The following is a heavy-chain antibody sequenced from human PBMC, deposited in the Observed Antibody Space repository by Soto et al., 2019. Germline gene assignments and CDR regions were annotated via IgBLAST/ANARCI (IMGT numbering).Heavy chain of an antibody. V-gene: IGHV7-4-1*01. J-gene: IGHJ6*02. D-gene: IGHD5-12*01. CDR3: ARGATTHFYYGMDV. CDR1: GYTFTSYA. CDR2: INPNTGNP. Sequence: QVQLVQSGSELKKPGASVKVSCKASGYTFTSYAMNWVRQAPGQGLEWMGWINPNTGNPTYAQGFTGRFVFSLDTSVSTAYLQICSLKAEDTAGYYCARGATTHFYYGMDVWGQGTTVTVSS.